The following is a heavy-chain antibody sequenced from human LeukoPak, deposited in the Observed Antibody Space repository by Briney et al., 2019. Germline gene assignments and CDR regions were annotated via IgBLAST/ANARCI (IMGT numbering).Heavy chain of an antibody. V-gene: IGHV2-5*01. J-gene: IGHJ4*02. Sequence: SGPMLVKPTQTLTLTCTFSGFSLSTSGVGVGWIRQPPGKALEWLALIYWSDDKRYSTSLKTRLAITKDTSKNQVVLTMTNVDPVDTATYYCAHSTPSNYYDSSGWDYDYWGPGTLVTVSS. CDR2: IYWSDDK. CDR1: GFSLSTSGVG. D-gene: IGHD3-22*01. CDR3: AHSTPSNYYDSSGWDYDY.